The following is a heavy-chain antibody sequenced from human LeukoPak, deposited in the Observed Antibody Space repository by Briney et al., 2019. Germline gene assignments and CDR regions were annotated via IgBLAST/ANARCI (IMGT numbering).Heavy chain of an antibody. Sequence: ASVKVSCKASGYTFTSYAMNWVRQAPGQGLEWMGWINTNTGNPTYAQGFTGRFVFSLDTSVSTAYLQISSLKAEDTAVYYCAREVRTSMVRNFDYWGQGTLVTVSS. CDR2: INTNTGNP. CDR1: GYTFTSYA. J-gene: IGHJ4*02. V-gene: IGHV7-4-1*02. CDR3: AREVRTSMVRNFDY. D-gene: IGHD3-10*01.